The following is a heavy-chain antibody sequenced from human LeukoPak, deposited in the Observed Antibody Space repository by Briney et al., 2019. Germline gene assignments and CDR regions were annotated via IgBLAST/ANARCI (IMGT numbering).Heavy chain of an antibody. Sequence: SETLSLTCAVYGGSFSGYYWSWIRQPPGKGLEWIGEINHSGSTNYNPSLKSRVTISVDTSKNQFSLKLCSVTAADTAVYYCATRGFWATNRFDYWGQGTLVTVSS. CDR3: ATRGFWATNRFDY. V-gene: IGHV4-34*01. CDR2: INHSGST. CDR1: GGSFSGYY. J-gene: IGHJ4*02. D-gene: IGHD3-3*01.